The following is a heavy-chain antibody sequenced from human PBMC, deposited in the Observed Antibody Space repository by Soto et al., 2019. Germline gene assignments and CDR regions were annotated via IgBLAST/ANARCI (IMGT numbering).Heavy chain of an antibody. CDR2: IIPIFGTA. CDR3: ARDNAVGDSSGYYYAFDY. Sequence: SVKVSCKASGGTFSSYAISWVRQAPGQGLEWMGGIIPIFGTANYAQKFQGRVTITADESTSTAYMELSSLRSEGTAVYYCARDNAVGDSSGYYYAFDYWGQGTLVTVSS. CDR1: GGTFSSYA. V-gene: IGHV1-69*13. D-gene: IGHD3-22*01. J-gene: IGHJ4*02.